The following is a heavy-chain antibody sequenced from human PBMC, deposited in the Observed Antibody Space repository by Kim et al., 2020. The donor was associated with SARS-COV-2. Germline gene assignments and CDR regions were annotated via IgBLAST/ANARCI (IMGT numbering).Heavy chain of an antibody. J-gene: IGHJ4*02. CDR2: SDGRNN. CDR3: ANFES. V-gene: IGHV3-33*06. Sequence: SDGRNNNYADSVQGRFTISRDNSKNRLFLQMTSLRAEDTAVYYCANFESWGQGTLVTVSS.